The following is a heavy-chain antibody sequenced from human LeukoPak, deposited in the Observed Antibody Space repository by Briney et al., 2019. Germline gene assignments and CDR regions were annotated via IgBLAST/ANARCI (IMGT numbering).Heavy chain of an antibody. CDR3: ARDHWRWLAYFDY. V-gene: IGHV1-18*01. J-gene: IGHJ4*02. CDR2: ISAYNANT. Sequence: ASVKVSCKASGYTFTNYGISWVRQAPGQGLEWMGWISAYNANTNYAQKFQGRVTMTTDTSTSTAYMEVRSLRSDDTAVYFCARDHWRWLAYFDYWGQGTLVTVSS. D-gene: IGHD6-19*01. CDR1: GYTFTNYG.